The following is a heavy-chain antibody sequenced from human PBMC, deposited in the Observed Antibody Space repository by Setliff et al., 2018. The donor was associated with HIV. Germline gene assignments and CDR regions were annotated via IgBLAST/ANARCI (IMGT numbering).Heavy chain of an antibody. CDR3: TRDWDTALAN. Sequence: GGSLRLSCSASGFTFSEPYMNWVRQAPGKGLEWVARIKNKRAGYGTQHAASVKGRFSISRDDSKNSLYLQMNSLKIEDTAMYYCTRDWDTALANWGQGTLVTVSS. CDR1: GFTFSEPY. J-gene: IGHJ4*02. CDR2: IKNKRAGYGT. D-gene: IGHD5-18*01. V-gene: IGHV3-72*01.